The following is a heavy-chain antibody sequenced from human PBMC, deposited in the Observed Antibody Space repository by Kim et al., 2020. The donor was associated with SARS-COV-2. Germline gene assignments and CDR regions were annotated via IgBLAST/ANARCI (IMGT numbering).Heavy chain of an antibody. Sequence: GGSLRLSCVASGFRFEDYAMQWVRQVPGKGLEWVSLISADGTNTNYADSVKGRFTVSRDNDKNSLSLQLNSLRKEDTAFYYCAKAICSTTSCPYYYYYGMDGWGQGSTATLSS. CDR1: GFRFEDYA. CDR2: ISADGTNT. CDR3: AKAICSTTSCPYYYYYGMDG. J-gene: IGHJ6*02. D-gene: IGHD2-2*01. V-gene: IGHV3-43*02.